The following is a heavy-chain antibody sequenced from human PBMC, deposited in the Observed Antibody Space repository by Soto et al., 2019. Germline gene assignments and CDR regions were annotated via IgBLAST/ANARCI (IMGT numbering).Heavy chain of an antibody. D-gene: IGHD6-13*01. V-gene: IGHV3-23*01. J-gene: IGHJ4*02. CDR1: GSTFSNHA. Sequence: GGSLRLPCPAPGSTFSNHAMSWFRQPPGKGLEWVSAIVGGGGGTAYADSVKGRFTISRDNSKNMLSLQMSSLRAEDTAVYYCVKGVAASGTGCFDSWGQGSLVTVSS. CDR3: VKGVAASGTGCFDS. CDR2: IVGGGGGT.